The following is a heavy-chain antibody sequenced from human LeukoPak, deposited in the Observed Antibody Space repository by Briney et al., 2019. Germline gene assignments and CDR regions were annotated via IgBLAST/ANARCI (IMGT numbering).Heavy chain of an antibody. CDR2: IGASGEST. CDR3: AKDIQLST. J-gene: IGHJ3*01. D-gene: IGHD5-24*01. V-gene: IGHV3-23*01. CDR1: GFTFSVAA. Sequence: QSGGSLRLSCAASGFTFSVAAMTWVRQAPGKGLEWVSLIGASGESTYYADSVKGRFTISRDNSKNTLSLQMNSLRVEDTAVYFCAKDIQLSTWGLGTMVTVSS.